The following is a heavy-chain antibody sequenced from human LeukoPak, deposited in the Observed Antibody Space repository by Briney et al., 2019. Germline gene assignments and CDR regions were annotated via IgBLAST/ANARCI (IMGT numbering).Heavy chain of an antibody. V-gene: IGHV3-23*01. D-gene: IGHD1-26*01. CDR3: AKDESRAATASTIFDY. J-gene: IGHJ4*02. Sequence: PGGSLRLSCAGSGFTFSTYGMRWVRQAPGKGLEWVAAISGSGGSTHYADSVKGRFTISRDNSKSTLYLQMNSLRAEDTGVYYCAKDESRAATASTIFDYWGQGTLVTASS. CDR1: GFTFSTYG. CDR2: ISGSGGST.